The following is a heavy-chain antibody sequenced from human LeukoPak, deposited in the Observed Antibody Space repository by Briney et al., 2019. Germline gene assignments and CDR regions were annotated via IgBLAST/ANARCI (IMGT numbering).Heavy chain of an antibody. CDR3: TTGHYYDSSGYYYDAFDI. J-gene: IGHJ3*02. V-gene: IGHV3-49*03. CDR1: GFTFGDYA. CDR2: IRSKAYGGTT. Sequence: GGSLRLSCTASGFTFGDYAMSWFRQAPGKGLEWVGFIRSKAYGGTTEYAASVKGRFTISRDDSKSIAYLQMNSLKTEDTAVYYCTTGHYYDSSGYYYDAFDIWGQGTMVTVSS. D-gene: IGHD3-22*01.